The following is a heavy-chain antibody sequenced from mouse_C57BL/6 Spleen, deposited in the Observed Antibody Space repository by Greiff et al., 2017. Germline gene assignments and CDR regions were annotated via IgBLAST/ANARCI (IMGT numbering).Heavy chain of an antibody. V-gene: IGHV14-1*01. CDR1: GFNIKDYY. D-gene: IGHD2-4*01. CDR2: IDPEDGDT. J-gene: IGHJ4*01. Sequence: EVQLQQSGAELVRPGASVKLSCTASGFNIKDYYMHWVKQRPEQGLEWIGRIDPEDGDTEYAPKFQGKDTMTADTSSNTAYLQLSSLTSEDTAVYYCTGLRRPNAMDYWGQGTSVTVSS. CDR3: TGLRRPNAMDY.